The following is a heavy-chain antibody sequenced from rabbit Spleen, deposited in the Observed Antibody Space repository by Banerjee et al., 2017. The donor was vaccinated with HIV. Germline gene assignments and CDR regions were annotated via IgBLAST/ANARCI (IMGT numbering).Heavy chain of an antibody. CDR2: IYTGNGKT. D-gene: IGHD8-1*01. V-gene: IGHV1S45*01. Sequence: QEQLKESGGGLVQPGGSLTLSCTPSGFSFSSSYDMCWVRQAPGKGLEWIGCIYTGNGKTYYASWAKGRFTISKSSSTTVTLQMTSLTAADTATYFCARDAGTGDYIDVYFNLWGQGTLVTVS. CDR3: ARDAGTGDYIDVYFNL. CDR1: GFSFSSSYD. J-gene: IGHJ4*01.